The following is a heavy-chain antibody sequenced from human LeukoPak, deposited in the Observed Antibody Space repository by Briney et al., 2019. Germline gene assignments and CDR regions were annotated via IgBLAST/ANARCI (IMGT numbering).Heavy chain of an antibody. CDR1: GYTFTSYG. V-gene: IGHV1-18*01. J-gene: IGHJ4*02. D-gene: IGHD5-18*01. CDR2: ISAYNGNT. Sequence: ASVKVSCTASGYTFTSYGISWVRQAPGQGLEWMGWISAYNGNTNYAQKLQGRVTMTTDTSTSTAYMELRSLRSDDTAVYYCARDPGYSYGLRTLLFDYWGQGTLVTVSS. CDR3: ARDPGYSYGLRTLLFDY.